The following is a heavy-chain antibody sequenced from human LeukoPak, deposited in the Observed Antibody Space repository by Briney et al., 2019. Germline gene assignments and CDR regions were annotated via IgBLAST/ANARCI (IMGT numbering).Heavy chain of an antibody. D-gene: IGHD3-22*01. CDR3: ARSPGVVVTLYYFDY. J-gene: IGHJ4*02. CDR1: GGTFSSYA. Sequence: GASVKVSCKASGGTFSSYAISWVRQAPGQGLEWMGGIIPIFGTANYAQKFQGRVTITADESTSTAYMELSSLRSEDTAVYYCARSPGVVVTLYYFDYWGQGTLVTVSS. V-gene: IGHV1-69*13. CDR2: IIPIFGTA.